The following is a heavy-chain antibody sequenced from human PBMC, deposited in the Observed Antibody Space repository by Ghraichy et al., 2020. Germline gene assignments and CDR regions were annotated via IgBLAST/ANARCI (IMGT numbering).Heavy chain of an antibody. D-gene: IGHD2-15*01. CDR1: GGSISRGGYY. Sequence: SETLSLTCTVSGGSISRGGYYWSWHRQHPGKDLEWIGYIYYSGSPYSNPSPKSRVTISVDPSKNQFSPKLSSVTAADTAVYYCAGSPLLRSCSGGSCYSPVDYWCQGTLVAVSS. J-gene: IGHJ4*01. V-gene: IGHV4-31*03. CDR3: AGSPLLRSCSGGSCYSPVDY. CDR2: IYYSGSP.